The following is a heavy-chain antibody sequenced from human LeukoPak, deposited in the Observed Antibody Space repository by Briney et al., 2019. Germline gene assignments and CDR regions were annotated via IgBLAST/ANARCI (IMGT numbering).Heavy chain of an antibody. CDR2: IYWDDDK. D-gene: IGHD1-1*01. CDR3: ARSGTTRTPRAFDY. Sequence: SGPTLVKPTQTLTLTCTFSGFSLSTSGVGVGWIRQPPGKTLEWLALIYWDDDKRYSPSLKSRLTITKDTSKNQVVLTMTNMDPVDTATYYCARSGTTRTPRAFDYWGQGTLVTVSS. V-gene: IGHV2-5*02. CDR1: GFSLSTSGVG. J-gene: IGHJ4*02.